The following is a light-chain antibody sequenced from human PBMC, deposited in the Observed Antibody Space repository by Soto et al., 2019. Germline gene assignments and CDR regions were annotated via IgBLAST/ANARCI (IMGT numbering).Light chain of an antibody. Sequence: DLQMTQSPSSLSASVGDRVTITCRAIQSITSYLNWYQQKPGKAPKLLIYAASNLQSGVPSRFSGSGSGTDFTLTISSLQPEDFATYYCQQSYSIPYTFGQGTKLEIK. CDR2: AAS. V-gene: IGKV1-39*01. CDR3: QQSYSIPYT. CDR1: QSITSY. J-gene: IGKJ2*01.